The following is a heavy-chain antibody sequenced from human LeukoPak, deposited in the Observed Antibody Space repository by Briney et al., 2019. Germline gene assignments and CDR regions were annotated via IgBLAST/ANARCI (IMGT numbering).Heavy chain of an antibody. Sequence: GGSLRLSCTGSGFIFSNFWMGWARQGPGKGLQWVASINRDGSEKHPVDSVKGRFTISRDNAKNSLYLQMNSLRAEDTAVYYCARVVSRAGTLWGQGTMVTVSS. CDR3: ARVVSRAGTL. V-gene: IGHV3-7*01. D-gene: IGHD1-1*01. CDR2: INRDGSEK. J-gene: IGHJ3*01. CDR1: GFIFSNFW.